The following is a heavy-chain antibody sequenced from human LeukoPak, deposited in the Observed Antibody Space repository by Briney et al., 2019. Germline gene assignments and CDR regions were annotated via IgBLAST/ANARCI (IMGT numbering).Heavy chain of an antibody. V-gene: IGHV3-7*03. CDR1: GFTFSTYW. CDR3: ANIRCSGGSCYNFDN. CDR2: INQDGSGR. D-gene: IGHD2-15*01. J-gene: IGHJ4*02. Sequence: GGSLRLSCAASGFTFSTYWMSWIRQAPGKGLEWVANINQDGSGRYYVDSVKGRFTISRDNAENSQSLQMNSLRAEDTAVYYCANIRCSGGSCYNFDNWGQGTLVTVSS.